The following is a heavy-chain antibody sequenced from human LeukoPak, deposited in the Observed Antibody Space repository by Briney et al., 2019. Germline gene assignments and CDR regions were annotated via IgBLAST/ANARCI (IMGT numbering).Heavy chain of an antibody. CDR3: AREPVPATARHFDY. Sequence: GWSLRLSCVASGFTFSSYAMHWVRQAPGKGLEWMAVTSSDGSIKYYADFVEGRFTISRDNSKNTLYLQMNCLRGEDTGVYYCAREPVPATARHFDYWGQGTLVTVSS. J-gene: IGHJ4*02. V-gene: IGHV3-30-3*01. CDR1: GFTFSSYA. D-gene: IGHD1-1*01. CDR2: TSSDGSIK.